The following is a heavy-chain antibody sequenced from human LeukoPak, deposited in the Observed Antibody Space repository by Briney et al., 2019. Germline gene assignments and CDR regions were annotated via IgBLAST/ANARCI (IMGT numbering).Heavy chain of an antibody. Sequence: GASLKLSCTASGYTFTSYGISWVRQAPGQGLEWMGWISAYNSNTNYAQKLQGRVTMTTDTSTSTAYMELRSLRSDDTAVYYCARAITMVRGVSPSVELHKLYYFDYWGQGTLVTVSS. J-gene: IGHJ4*02. CDR3: ARAITMVRGVSPSVELHKLYYFDY. CDR2: ISAYNSNT. CDR1: GYTFTSYG. V-gene: IGHV1-18*04. D-gene: IGHD3-10*01.